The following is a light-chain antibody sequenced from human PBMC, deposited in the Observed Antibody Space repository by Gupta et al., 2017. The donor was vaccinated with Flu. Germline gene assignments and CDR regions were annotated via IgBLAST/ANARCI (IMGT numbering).Light chain of an antibody. CDR1: ESVNRNH. CDR3: HHDGTSPYT. V-gene: IGKV3-20*01. Sequence: LAQSPGTLSLSPGESVTLSCRAGESVNRNHLAWYQQKPGQAPRLLMYGTSNRAPGIPDRFSGGGSGTDCTLTMNRLAPEESAVFYCHHDGTSPYTFGQGTKLEIK. J-gene: IGKJ2*01. CDR2: GTS.